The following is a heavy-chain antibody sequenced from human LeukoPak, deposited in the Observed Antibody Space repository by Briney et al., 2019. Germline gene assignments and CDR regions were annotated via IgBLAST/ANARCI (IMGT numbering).Heavy chain of an antibody. CDR2: IYYSGTT. CDR1: GGSISSYY. D-gene: IGHD3-10*01. V-gene: IGHV4-59*01. CDR3: ARDRYGVIAQELFDY. Sequence: SETLSLTCTVSGGSISSYYWSWIRQPPGKGLEWIGYIYYSGTTNYNPSLKSRVTISVDTSKNQFSLKLSSVTAADTAVYYCARDRYGVIAQELFDYWGQGTLVTVSS. J-gene: IGHJ4*02.